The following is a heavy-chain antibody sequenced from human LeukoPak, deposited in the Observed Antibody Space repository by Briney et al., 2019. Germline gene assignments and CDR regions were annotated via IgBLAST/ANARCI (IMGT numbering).Heavy chain of an antibody. CDR3: ARAAVRDGYNWYWYFDL. Sequence: SETLSLTCTVSGGSISSGSYYWSWIRQPAGKGLEWIGRIYTSGSTNYNPSLKSRVTISVDTSKNQFSLKLSSVTAADTAVYYCARAAVRDGYNWYWYFDLWGRGTLVTVSS. CDR2: IYTSGST. CDR1: GGSISSGSYY. J-gene: IGHJ2*01. V-gene: IGHV4-61*02. D-gene: IGHD5-24*01.